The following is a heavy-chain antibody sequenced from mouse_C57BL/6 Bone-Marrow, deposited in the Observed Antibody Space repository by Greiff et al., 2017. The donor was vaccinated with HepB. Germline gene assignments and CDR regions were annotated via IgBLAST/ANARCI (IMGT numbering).Heavy chain of an antibody. CDR2: IDPETGGT. CDR3: TRGGAVVASPGAMDY. CDR1: GYTFTDYE. V-gene: IGHV1-15*01. J-gene: IGHJ4*01. Sequence: QVQLQQSGAELVRPGASVTLSCKASGYTFTDYEMHWVKQTPVHGLEWIGAIDPETGGTAYNQKFKGKAILTADKSSSTAYMELRSLTSEDSAVYDGTRGGAVVASPGAMDYWGQGTSVTVSS. D-gene: IGHD1-1*01.